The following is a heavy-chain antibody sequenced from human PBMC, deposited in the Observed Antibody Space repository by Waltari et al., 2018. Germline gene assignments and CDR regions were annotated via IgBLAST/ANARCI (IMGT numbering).Heavy chain of an antibody. V-gene: IGHV1-3*01. D-gene: IGHD2-21*02. Sequence: GQRLEWMGWINAGNGNTKYSQKFQGRVTITRDTSASTAYMELSSLRSEDTAVYYCARVGYCGGDCYSAYFDYWGQGTLVTVSS. J-gene: IGHJ4*02. CDR2: INAGNGNT. CDR3: ARVGYCGGDCYSAYFDY.